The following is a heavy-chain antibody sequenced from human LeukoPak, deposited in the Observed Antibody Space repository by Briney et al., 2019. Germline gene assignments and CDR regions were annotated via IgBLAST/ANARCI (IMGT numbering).Heavy chain of an antibody. CDR2: IRSKANSYAT. J-gene: IGHJ4*02. Sequence: GGSLKLSCAASGFTFSGSAMHWVRQASGKGLEWVGRIRSKANSYATAYAASVKGRFTISRDDSKNTAYLQMNSLKTEDTAVYYCTSGGYCSSTSCYGENWGQGTLVTVSS. CDR3: TSGGYCSSTSCYGEN. CDR1: GFTFSGSA. V-gene: IGHV3-73*01. D-gene: IGHD2-2*01.